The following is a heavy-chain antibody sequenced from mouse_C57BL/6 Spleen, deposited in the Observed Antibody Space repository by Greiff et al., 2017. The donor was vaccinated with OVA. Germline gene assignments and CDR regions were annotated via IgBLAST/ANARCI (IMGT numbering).Heavy chain of an antibody. Sequence: VQLQQSGAELVRPGASVTLSCKASGYTFTDYEMHWVKQTPVHGLEWIGAIDPSTGGTSYNQKFKGKAILTADKSSSTAYMELRSLTSEDSAVYYGTRPYGVVASYYYAMDYWGQGTSVTVSS. CDR1: GYTFTDYE. D-gene: IGHD1-1*01. V-gene: IGHV1-15*01. CDR2: IDPSTGGT. J-gene: IGHJ4*01. CDR3: TRPYGVVASYYYAMDY.